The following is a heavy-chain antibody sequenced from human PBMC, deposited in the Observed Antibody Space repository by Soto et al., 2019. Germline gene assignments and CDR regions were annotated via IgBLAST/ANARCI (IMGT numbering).Heavy chain of an antibody. V-gene: IGHV1-69*13. CDR2: IIPIFGTA. Sequence: SVKVSCKASGGTLSSYAISWLRQAPGQGLEWMGGIIPIFGTANYAQKFQGRVTITADESTSTAYMGLSSLRSEDTAVYYCAREFSSAVGNWFDPWGRG. CDR1: GGTLSSYA. D-gene: IGHD3-10*01. J-gene: IGHJ5*02. CDR3: AREFSSAVGNWFDP.